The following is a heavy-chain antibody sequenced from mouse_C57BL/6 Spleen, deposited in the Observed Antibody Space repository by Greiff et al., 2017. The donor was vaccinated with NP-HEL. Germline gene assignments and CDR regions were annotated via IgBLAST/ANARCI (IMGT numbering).Heavy chain of an antibody. J-gene: IGHJ2*01. D-gene: IGHD1-1*01. CDR3: ARSGYYGSFDY. CDR1: GYTFTSYG. V-gene: IGHV1-81*01. CDR2: IYPRSGNT. Sequence: VKLMESGAELARPGASVKLSCKASGYTFTSYGISWVKQRTGQGLEWIGEIYPRSGNTYYNEKFKGKATLTADKSSSTAYMELRSLTSEDSAVDFCARSGYYGSFDYWGQGTTLTVSS.